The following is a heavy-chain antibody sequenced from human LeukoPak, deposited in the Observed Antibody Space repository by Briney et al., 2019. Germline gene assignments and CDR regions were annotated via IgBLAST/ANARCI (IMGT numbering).Heavy chain of an antibody. V-gene: IGHV4-61*02. J-gene: IGHJ6*03. CDR1: GGSISSGSYY. D-gene: IGHD2-2*01. CDR2: IYTSGST. CDR3: AREVSCSSTSCYGGPGYYYYYMDV. Sequence: SQTLSLTCTVSGGSISSGSYYWSWIRQPAGEGLEWIGRIYTSGSTNYNPSLKSRVTISVDTSKNQFSLKLSSVTAADTAVYYCAREVSCSSTSCYGGPGYYYYYMDVWGKGTTVTVSS.